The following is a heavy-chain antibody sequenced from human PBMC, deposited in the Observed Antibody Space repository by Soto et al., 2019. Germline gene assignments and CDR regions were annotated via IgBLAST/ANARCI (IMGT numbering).Heavy chain of an antibody. Sequence: QLQLQESGSGLVKPSQTLSLTCAVSGGSINTATHSWSWIRQPPGKGLEWIGYIYHSGSTYYNPSVKSRVTISIDKANTQFSLRLSSAPAADTAVYYCARGGGVTTTGDDYWGQGILVTVSS. CDR1: GGSINTATHS. V-gene: IGHV4-30-2*01. D-gene: IGHD4-4*01. CDR3: ARGGGVTTTGDDY. CDR2: IYHSGST. J-gene: IGHJ4*02.